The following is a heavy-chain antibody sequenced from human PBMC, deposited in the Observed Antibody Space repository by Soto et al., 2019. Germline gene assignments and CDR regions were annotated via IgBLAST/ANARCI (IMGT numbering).Heavy chain of an antibody. J-gene: IGHJ4*02. CDR1: GGSFSGYY. D-gene: IGHD5-12*01. V-gene: IGHV4-34*01. CDR2: INHSGST. CDR3: ASQGLLGSGYDMG. Sequence: QVQLQQWGAGLLKPSETLSLTCAVYGGSFSGYYWSWIRQPPGKGLEWIGEINHSGSTNYNPSLRSRVTRSVDTSKNQFSLKLSSVTAADTAVYYCASQGLLGSGYDMGWGQGTLVTVSS.